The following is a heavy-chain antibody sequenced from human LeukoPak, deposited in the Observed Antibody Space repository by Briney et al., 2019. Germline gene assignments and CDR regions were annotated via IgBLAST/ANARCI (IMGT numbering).Heavy chain of an antibody. Sequence: ASVKVSCKASGDTFTSFEINWVRQATGQGLEWMGWMNPNNGNTGYAQKFQGRITMTRSTSISTAYMELSRLRSDDTAVYYCARAWYYDILTGRIRNDAFDIWGQGTMVTVSS. CDR2: MNPNNGNT. V-gene: IGHV1-8*01. CDR3: ARAWYYDILTGRIRNDAFDI. CDR1: GDTFTSFE. J-gene: IGHJ3*02. D-gene: IGHD3-9*01.